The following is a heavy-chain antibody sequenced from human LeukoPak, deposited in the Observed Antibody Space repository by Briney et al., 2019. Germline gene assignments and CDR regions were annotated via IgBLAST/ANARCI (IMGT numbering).Heavy chain of an antibody. Sequence: SETLSLTCAVSGYSISSGYYWGWIRQPPGKGLEWIGSIYHSGSTYYNPSLKSRVTISVDTSKNQFSLKLSSVTAADTAVYYCARDGCSGGSCYRGIDYWGQGTLVTVSS. V-gene: IGHV4-38-2*02. CDR2: IYHSGST. D-gene: IGHD2-15*01. CDR3: ARDGCSGGSCYRGIDY. CDR1: GYSISSGYY. J-gene: IGHJ4*02.